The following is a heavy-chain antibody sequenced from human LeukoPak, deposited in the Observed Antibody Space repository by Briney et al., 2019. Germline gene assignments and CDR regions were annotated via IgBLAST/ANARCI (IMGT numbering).Heavy chain of an antibody. D-gene: IGHD5-18*01. V-gene: IGHV3-48*03. CDR1: GFTFSIYE. CDR3: AGGDTAMVIFDY. J-gene: IGHJ4*02. Sequence: GGSLRLSCAASGFTFSIYEMNWVRQAPGKGLEWVSHISSSGSTIYYADSVKGRFTISRDNAKNSLYLQMNSLRAEDTAVYYCAGGDTAMVIFDYWGQGTLVTVSS. CDR2: ISSSGSTI.